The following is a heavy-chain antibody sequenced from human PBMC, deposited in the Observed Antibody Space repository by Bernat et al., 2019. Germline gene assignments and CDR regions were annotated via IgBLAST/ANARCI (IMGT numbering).Heavy chain of an antibody. Sequence: QVQLVESGGGVVQPGRSLRLSCAASGFTFSSYGIHWVRQAPGKGLEWVAVISYDGHYKYYADSVKGRFSISRDNSKNTLYMQMNSLRDEDTAVYYCAKAPGITGAFDMWGQGTMVTVSS. CDR3: AKAPGITGAFDM. V-gene: IGHV3-30*18. J-gene: IGHJ3*02. CDR2: ISYDGHYK. CDR1: GFTFSSYG. D-gene: IGHD3-16*01.